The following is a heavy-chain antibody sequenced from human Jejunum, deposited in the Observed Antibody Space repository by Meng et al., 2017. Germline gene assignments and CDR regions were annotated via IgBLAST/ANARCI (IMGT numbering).Heavy chain of an antibody. Sequence: LQESGPGVVTPSGTPSPTCAVSGGSISNNNWWSWVRQPPGKGLEWIGEISHTGRINYNPSLKSRVTMSLDKSKNQFSLDLTSVTGADTAVYYCARDLLDPNIAATGWFDPWGQGTLVTVSS. CDR1: GGSISNNNW. V-gene: IGHV4-4*02. CDR2: ISHTGRI. D-gene: IGHD2/OR15-2a*01. J-gene: IGHJ5*02. CDR3: ARDLLDPNIAATGWFDP.